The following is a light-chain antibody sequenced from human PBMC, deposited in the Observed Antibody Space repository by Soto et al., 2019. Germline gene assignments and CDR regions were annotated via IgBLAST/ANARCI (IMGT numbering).Light chain of an antibody. CDR3: QQYYNWWT. CDR2: GAS. J-gene: IGKJ1*01. V-gene: IGKV3-15*01. Sequence: ERVMAQSPATLSVSPGERATLSCRASQSVGRNLAWYQQKPGQAPRLLIYGASTRVTGIPARFSGSGSGTEFTLTISSLQSEDFAVYHCQQYYNWWTFGQGTKVDI. CDR1: QSVGRN.